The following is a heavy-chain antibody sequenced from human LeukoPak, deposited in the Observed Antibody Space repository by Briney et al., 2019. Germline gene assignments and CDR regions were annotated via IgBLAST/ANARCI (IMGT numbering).Heavy chain of an antibody. CDR3: ARDEMYGSGSYAYFDY. CDR1: GFTFTSYG. CDR2: ISNTGGYI. D-gene: IGHD3-10*01. Sequence: GGSLRLSCAASGFTFTSYGMNWVRQAPGKGLEWVSSISNTGGYIYYADSVKGRFTISRDNAKNSLYLQLNSLGAEDTAVYYCARDEMYGSGSYAYFDYWGQGTLVTVSS. V-gene: IGHV3-21*01. J-gene: IGHJ4*02.